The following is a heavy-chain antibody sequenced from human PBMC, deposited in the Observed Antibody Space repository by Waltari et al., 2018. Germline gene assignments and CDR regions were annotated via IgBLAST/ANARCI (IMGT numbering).Heavy chain of an antibody. CDR2: IKKDGSET. J-gene: IGHJ3*01. Sequence: EAQLMESGGGLVQPGGSLRLTCEASGFTFSDYWMTWVSQAPGKALEWVADIKKDGSETNFVDSVAGRFSISRDNAKNSLFLHMYSLRVEDTAIYYCAGVDSSSRFRPSDLWGQGTVVTVSS. D-gene: IGHD3-22*01. V-gene: IGHV3-7*01. CDR1: GFTFSDYW. CDR3: AGVDSSSRFRPSDL.